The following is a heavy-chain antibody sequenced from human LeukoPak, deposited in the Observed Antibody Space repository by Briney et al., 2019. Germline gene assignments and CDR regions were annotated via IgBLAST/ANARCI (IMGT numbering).Heavy chain of an antibody. D-gene: IGHD3-10*01. CDR1: GGSFSGYY. V-gene: IGHV4-34*01. Sequence: SETLSLTCAVNGGSFSGYYWSWIRQPPGKGLEWIGEINHSGSTNYNPSLKSRVTISVDTSKNQFSLKLSSVTAADTAVYYCARGGDYNWFDPWGQGTLVAVSS. CDR2: INHSGST. J-gene: IGHJ5*02. CDR3: ARGGDYNWFDP.